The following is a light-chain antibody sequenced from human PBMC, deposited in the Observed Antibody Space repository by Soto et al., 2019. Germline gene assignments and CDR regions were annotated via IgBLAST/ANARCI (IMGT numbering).Light chain of an antibody. Sequence: IVLTQSPATLSFSPGEGATLSCRASQSVNAYLAWYQQKPGQAPRLLIYDASVRATGIPARFSGSGSGTEFTLTISRLEPEDFAVYYCQQYGSSSWTFGQGTKVDIK. CDR3: QQYGSSSWT. J-gene: IGKJ1*01. CDR2: DAS. CDR1: QSVNAY. V-gene: IGKV3-11*01.